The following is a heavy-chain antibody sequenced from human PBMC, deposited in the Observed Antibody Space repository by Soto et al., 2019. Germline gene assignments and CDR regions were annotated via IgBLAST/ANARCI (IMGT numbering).Heavy chain of an antibody. V-gene: IGHV4-34*01. D-gene: IGHD3-16*01. CDR2: IHPSGST. CDR3: SRCLDPYKGGNS. Sequence: SETLSLTCAVYGASFSGYYCSWILQAPWKGLEWIGEIHPSGSTYYNPSLTSRVTMSLDTSKNQFSLRLSSVTAADTAMYYCSRCLDPYKGGNSWAQGTLVTVSS. CDR1: GASFSGYY. J-gene: IGHJ4*02.